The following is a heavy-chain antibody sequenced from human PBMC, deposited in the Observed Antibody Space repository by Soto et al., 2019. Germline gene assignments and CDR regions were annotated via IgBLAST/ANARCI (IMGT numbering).Heavy chain of an antibody. J-gene: IGHJ5*02. Sequence: SETLSLTCTVSGGSISSGGYYWSWIRQHPGKGLEWIGYIYYSVSTYYNPSLKSRVTISVDTSKNQFSLKLSSVTAADTAVYYCARALGIPNWFDPWGQGTLVTVSS. V-gene: IGHV4-31*03. CDR2: IYYSVST. D-gene: IGHD7-27*01. CDR3: ARALGIPNWFDP. CDR1: GGSISSGGYY.